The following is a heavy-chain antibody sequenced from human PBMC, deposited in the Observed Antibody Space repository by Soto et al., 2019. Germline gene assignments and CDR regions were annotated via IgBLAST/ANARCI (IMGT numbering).Heavy chain of an antibody. CDR2: IYYSGST. CDR1: GGSITSYY. CDR3: ARTYDGSGPNSGGYGFDI. Sequence: SETLSLTCSVSGGSITSYYWSWIRQPPGKELEWIAYIYYSGSTSYNPSLKSRVSISLDTSKNQFSLKLSSVTAADTAVYYCARTYDGSGPNSGGYGFDIWGQGTMVTVSS. J-gene: IGHJ3*02. D-gene: IGHD3-22*01. V-gene: IGHV4-59*01.